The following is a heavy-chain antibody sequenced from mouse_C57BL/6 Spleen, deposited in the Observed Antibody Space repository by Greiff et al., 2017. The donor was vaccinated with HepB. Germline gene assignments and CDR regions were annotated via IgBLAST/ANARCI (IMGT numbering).Heavy chain of an antibody. CDR2: INPNNGGT. CDR1: GYTFTDYN. J-gene: IGHJ1*03. V-gene: IGHV1-18*01. Sequence: EVQLQQSGPELVKPGASVKIPCKASGYTFTDYNMDWVKQSHGKSLEWIGDINPNNGGTIYNQKFKGKATLTVDKSSSTAYMELRSLTSEDTAVYHCASRRDGFYWYFDVWGTGTTVTVSS. D-gene: IGHD2-3*01. CDR3: ASRRDGFYWYFDV.